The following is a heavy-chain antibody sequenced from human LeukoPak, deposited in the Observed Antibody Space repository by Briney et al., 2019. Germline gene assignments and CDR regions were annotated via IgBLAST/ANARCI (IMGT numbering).Heavy chain of an antibody. J-gene: IGHJ4*02. Sequence: GGSLRLSCEASGFTFSNYWMNWVRQAPGKGLEWVANIKQDGSEKYYVDSVKGRFTISRDNAKNSLYLQMNSLRAQDTDVYYCARANSLGYWGQGTLVTVSS. CDR3: ARANSLGY. V-gene: IGHV3-7*01. D-gene: IGHD2/OR15-2a*01. CDR2: IKQDGSEK. CDR1: GFTFSNYW.